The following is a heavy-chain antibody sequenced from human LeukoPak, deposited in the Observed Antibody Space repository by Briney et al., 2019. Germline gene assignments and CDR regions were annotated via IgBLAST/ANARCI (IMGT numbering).Heavy chain of an antibody. Sequence: SETLSLTCNVSGGSISNRAYYWAWIRQPPGKGLEWIGSVFYSGSTYSNPSLESRLTISVDTSKNHFSLRLSSVTAADTAVFFCARFVVVRGPMEYYYYYMDVWGRGTTVIVSS. J-gene: IGHJ6*03. CDR2: VFYSGST. D-gene: IGHD2-2*01. CDR3: ARFVVVRGPMEYYYYYMDV. V-gene: IGHV4-39*07. CDR1: GGSISNRAYY.